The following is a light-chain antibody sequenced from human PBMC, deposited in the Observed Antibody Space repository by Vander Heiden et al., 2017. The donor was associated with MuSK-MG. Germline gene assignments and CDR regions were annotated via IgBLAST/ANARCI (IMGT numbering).Light chain of an antibody. CDR3: SSYTSSSLYV. CDR2: DVS. CDR1: SSDVGGYNY. J-gene: IGLJ1*01. V-gene: IGLV2-14*03. Sequence: QSALTQPASVYGSPGQSITISCTGTSSDVGGYNYVSWYQQHPGKAPKLMIYDVSNRPSGVSNRFSGSKSGNTASLTISGLQAGDESDYYCSSYTSSSLYVFGTGTKVTVL.